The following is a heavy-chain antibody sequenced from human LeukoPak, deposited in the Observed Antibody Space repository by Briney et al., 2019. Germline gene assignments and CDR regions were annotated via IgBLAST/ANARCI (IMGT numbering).Heavy chain of an antibody. CDR3: ARAGSYGYGY. D-gene: IGHD5-18*01. J-gene: IGHJ4*02. Sequence: SKTLSLTCAVYGGSFSGYYWSWIRQPPGKGLEWIGEINHSGSTNYNPSLKSRVTISVDTSKNQFSLKLSSVTAADTAVYYCARAGSYGYGYWGQGTLVTVSS. V-gene: IGHV4-34*01. CDR1: GGSFSGYY. CDR2: INHSGST.